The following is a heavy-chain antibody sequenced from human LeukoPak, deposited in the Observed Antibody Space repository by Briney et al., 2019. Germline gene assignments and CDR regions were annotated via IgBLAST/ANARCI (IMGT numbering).Heavy chain of an antibody. D-gene: IGHD6-19*01. CDR3: ARDSGSGWQGLGY. J-gene: IGHJ4*02. Sequence: ASVKVSCTASGYTFSNYGISWVRHAPRLGLDWMGWASYNVDTNYAQKFQDRVTMTTDPSTTTAYMELRSLESADPAVYYCARDSGSGWQGLGYWGQGTLVTVSS. CDR1: GYTFSNYG. V-gene: IGHV1-18*04. CDR2: ASYNVDT.